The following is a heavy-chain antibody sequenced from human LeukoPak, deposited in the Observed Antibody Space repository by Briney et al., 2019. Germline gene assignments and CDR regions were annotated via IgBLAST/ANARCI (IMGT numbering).Heavy chain of an antibody. CDR1: GGSFSGYY. D-gene: IGHD6-13*01. V-gene: IGHV4-34*01. CDR2: INHSGST. CDR3: ARGGRQQQLVLSFVDY. J-gene: IGHJ4*02. Sequence: SETLSLTCAVYGGSFSGYYWSWIRQPPGKGLEWIVEINHSGSTNYNPSLKSRVTISVDTSKNQFSLKLSSVTAADTAVYYCARGGRQQQLVLSFVDYWGQGTLVTVSS.